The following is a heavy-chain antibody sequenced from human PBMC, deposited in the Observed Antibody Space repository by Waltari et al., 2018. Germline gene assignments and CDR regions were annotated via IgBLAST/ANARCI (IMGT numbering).Heavy chain of an antibody. D-gene: IGHD5-12*01. V-gene: IGHV3-53*01. CDR3: ARDRDIVARAWGY. CDR1: GFTVSSNY. CDR2: IYSGGST. J-gene: IGHJ4*02. Sequence: EVQLVESGGGLIQPGGSLRLSCAASGFTVSSNYMSWVRQAPGKGLEWVSVIYSGGSTYYADSVKGRFTISRDNAKNSLYLQMNSLRAEDTAVYYCARDRDIVARAWGYWGQGTLVTVSS.